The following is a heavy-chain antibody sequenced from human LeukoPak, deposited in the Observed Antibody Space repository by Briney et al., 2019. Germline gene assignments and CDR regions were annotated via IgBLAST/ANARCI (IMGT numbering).Heavy chain of an antibody. J-gene: IGHJ6*03. CDR1: GYTFTNYD. CDR3: ARDATVRGPYGGHHFYSYMDV. D-gene: IGHD3-10*01. Sequence: ASVKVSCKASGYTFTNYDINWVRQATGQGLEWLGWMNPNSGNTGYAQKFQGRVTMTRNTSISTAYMDLSSLRSEDTAVYYCARDATVRGPYGGHHFYSYMDVWGKGTTVTISS. CDR2: MNPNSGNT. V-gene: IGHV1-8*01.